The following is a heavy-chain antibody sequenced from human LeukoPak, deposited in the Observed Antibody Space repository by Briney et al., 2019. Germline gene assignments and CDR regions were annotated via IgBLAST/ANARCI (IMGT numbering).Heavy chain of an antibody. CDR2: ISAYNGNT. J-gene: IGHJ6*02. CDR1: GYTFTSYG. D-gene: IGHD3-10*01. V-gene: IGHV1-18*01. CDR3: ARAMVRGVIRYYYYGMDV. Sequence: ASVKVSCKASGYTFTSYGISWVRQAPGQGLEWMGWISAYNGNTNYAQKLQGRVTMTTDTSTSTAYMELRSLRSDDTAVYYCARAMVRGVIRYYYYGMDVWGQGTTVTVSS.